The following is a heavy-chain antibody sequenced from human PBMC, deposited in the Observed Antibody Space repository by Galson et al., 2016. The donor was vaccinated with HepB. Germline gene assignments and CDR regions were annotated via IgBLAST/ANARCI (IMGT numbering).Heavy chain of an antibody. CDR1: GASISSSYW. Sequence: ETLSLTCAVSGASISSSYWWGWVRQPPGKGLEWIGEIYHSGSTNYNPSLKSRVTISVDKFKNQFSLKLTSVTAADTAVYYCAREKPGSGDFDYWGQGTLVTVSS. D-gene: IGHD3-10*01. CDR3: AREKPGSGDFDY. J-gene: IGHJ4*02. V-gene: IGHV4-4*02. CDR2: IYHSGST.